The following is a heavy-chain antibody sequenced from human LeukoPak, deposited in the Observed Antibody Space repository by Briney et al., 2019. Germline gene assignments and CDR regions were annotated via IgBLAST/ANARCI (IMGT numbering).Heavy chain of an antibody. Sequence: PGRSLRLSCAASGFTFEDYAMHSVRQAPGKGLEWVSGISWNSGSIGYADSVKGRFTISRDNAKNSLYLQMNSLRAEDTALYYCAKDIATATRLYYFYYWGQGTLVTVSS. J-gene: IGHJ4*02. CDR1: GFTFEDYA. CDR3: AKDIATATRLYYFYY. CDR2: ISWNSGSI. V-gene: IGHV3-9*01. D-gene: IGHD5-18*01.